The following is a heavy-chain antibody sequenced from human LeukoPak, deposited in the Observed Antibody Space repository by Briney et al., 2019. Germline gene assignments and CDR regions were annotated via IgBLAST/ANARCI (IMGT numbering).Heavy chain of an antibody. J-gene: IGHJ4*02. CDR2: ISGSGGST. Sequence: GGSLRLSCAASGFTFSSYAMSWVRQAPGKGLEWVSAISGSGGSTYYADSVKGRFTISRDNSKNTLYLQMNSLRAEDTAIYYCAKDLTYYYDSTGYYFDYWGQGTLITVSS. D-gene: IGHD3-22*01. V-gene: IGHV3-23*01. CDR3: AKDLTYYYDSTGYYFDY. CDR1: GFTFSSYA.